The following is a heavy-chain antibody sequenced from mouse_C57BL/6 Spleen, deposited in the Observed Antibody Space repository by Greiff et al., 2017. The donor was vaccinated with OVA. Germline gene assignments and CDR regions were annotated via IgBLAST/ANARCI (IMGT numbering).Heavy chain of an antibody. CDR2: IYPGNSDT. CDR1: GYTFTSYW. Sequence: VQLQQSGTVLARPGASVKMSCKTSGYTFTSYWMHWVKQRPGQGLEWIGAIYPGNSDTSYNQKFKGKAKLTAVTSASTAYMELSSLTNEDSAVYYCTHYGSSYVFDYWGQGTTLTVSS. J-gene: IGHJ2*01. V-gene: IGHV1-5*01. D-gene: IGHD1-1*01. CDR3: THYGSSYVFDY.